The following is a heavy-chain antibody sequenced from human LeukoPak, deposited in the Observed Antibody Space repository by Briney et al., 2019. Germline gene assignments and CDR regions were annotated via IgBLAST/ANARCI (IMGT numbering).Heavy chain of an antibody. CDR1: GFIFSSNG. D-gene: IGHD5-18*01. CDR2: IRYDGSDK. Sequence: GGSLRLSCGASGFIFSSNGMHWVRQAPGKGLEWVAFIRYDGSDKYYADSVKGRFTISRDNSKNTLYLQMNSLRAEDTAVYYCAREVTYSYGSFINYYYYMDVWGKGTTVTVSS. V-gene: IGHV3-30*02. CDR3: AREVTYSYGSFINYYYYMDV. J-gene: IGHJ6*03.